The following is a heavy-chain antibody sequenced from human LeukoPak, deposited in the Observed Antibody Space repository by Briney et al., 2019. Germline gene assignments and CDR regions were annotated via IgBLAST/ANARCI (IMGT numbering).Heavy chain of an antibody. Sequence: GRSLRLSCAASGFTFSSYGMHWVRQAPGKGLEWVAVISYDGSNKYYADSVKGRFTISRDNSKNTLYLQMNSLRAEDTAVYYCAKDGAGQNQLVPGYFQHWGQGTLVTVSS. J-gene: IGHJ1*01. CDR1: GFTFSSYG. V-gene: IGHV3-30*18. CDR3: AKDGAGQNQLVPGYFQH. D-gene: IGHD6-13*01. CDR2: ISYDGSNK.